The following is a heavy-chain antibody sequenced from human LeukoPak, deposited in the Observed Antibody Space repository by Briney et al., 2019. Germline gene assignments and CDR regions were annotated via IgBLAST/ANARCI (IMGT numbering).Heavy chain of an antibody. CDR1: GYTFSSYS. CDR3: ARVSVVAATGALDV. Sequence: AGGSLRLSCAASGYTFSSYSINWVRQAPGKGLEWVSSISVRSNYIYYADSVRGRFRISRDDARDSLYLQMNSLRAEDTAVYYCARVSVVAATGALDVWGKGTTVTVSS. CDR2: ISVRSNYI. J-gene: IGHJ6*04. V-gene: IGHV3-21*01. D-gene: IGHD2-15*01.